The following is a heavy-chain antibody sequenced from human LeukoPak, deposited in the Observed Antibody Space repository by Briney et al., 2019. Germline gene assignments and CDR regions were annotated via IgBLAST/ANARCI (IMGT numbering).Heavy chain of an antibody. V-gene: IGHV3-30*04. D-gene: IGHD2-2*01. CDR2: ISYDGSNK. CDR1: GFTFSSYA. Sequence: QTGGSLRLSCAASGFTFSSYAMHWVRQAPGKGLEWVAVISYDGSNKYYADSVKGRFTISRDNSKNTLYLQMNSLRAEDTAVYYCAKDRLVPAAMLFLPDAFDIWGQGTMVTVSS. CDR3: AKDRLVPAAMLFLPDAFDI. J-gene: IGHJ3*02.